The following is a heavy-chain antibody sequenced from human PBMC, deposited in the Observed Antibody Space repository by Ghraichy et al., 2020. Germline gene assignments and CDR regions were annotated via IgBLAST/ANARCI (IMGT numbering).Heavy chain of an antibody. CDR1: GFTFSSYA. CDR2: ISGSAGST. Sequence: GGSLRLSCAASGFTFSSYAMSWVRRAPGKGLEWVSTISGSAGSTYYADSVKGRFTISRDNSKNPLYLQMNSLKADDTAVYYCARPCSGGSCDNSVFESWGQRSLVAVPS. CDR3: ARPCSGGSCDNSVFES. D-gene: IGHD2-15*01. V-gene: IGHV3-23*01. J-gene: IGHJ4*02.